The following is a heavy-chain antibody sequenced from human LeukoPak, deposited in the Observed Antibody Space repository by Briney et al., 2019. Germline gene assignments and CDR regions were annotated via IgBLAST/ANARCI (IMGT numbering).Heavy chain of an antibody. CDR2: IKPDGSEK. Sequence: GGSLRLSCAASGFTFSTYWMGWVRQAPGKGLEWVAKIKPDGSEKDHVDSVKGRFTISRDNAKNSLYLQMNSLRAKDTAVYYCARVLYDSSGYYYRLDYWGQGTLATVSS. V-gene: IGHV3-7*01. D-gene: IGHD3-22*01. J-gene: IGHJ4*02. CDR3: ARVLYDSSGYYYRLDY. CDR1: GFTFSTYW.